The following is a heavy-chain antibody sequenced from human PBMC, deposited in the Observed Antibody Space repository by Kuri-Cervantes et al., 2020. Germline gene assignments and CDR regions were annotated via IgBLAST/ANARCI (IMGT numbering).Heavy chain of an antibody. CDR1: GFTFSSYA. CDR3: ARENPRRDGYNNDPDY. Sequence: GESLKISCAASGFTFSSYAMHWVRQAPGKGLEWVAVISYDGSNKYYADSVKGRFTISRDNSKNTLYLQMNSLRAEDTAVYYCARENPRRDGYNNDPDYWGQGTLVTVSS. D-gene: IGHD5-24*01. CDR2: ISYDGSNK. J-gene: IGHJ4*02. V-gene: IGHV3-30-3*01.